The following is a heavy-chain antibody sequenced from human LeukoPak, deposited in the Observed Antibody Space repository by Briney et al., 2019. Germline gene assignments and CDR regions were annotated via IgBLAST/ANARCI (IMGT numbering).Heavy chain of an antibody. V-gene: IGHV1-8*01. D-gene: IGHD6-13*01. CDR2: MKSNSGDT. CDR1: GYTFTCYD. CDR3: ARGEYSSSWYTFDS. J-gene: IGHJ4*02. Sequence: ASVKVSCKTSGYTFTCYDINWVRQAPGQGLEWMGWMKSNSGDTHFAQKFQGRVTMTRNISISTAFMELSSLRSEDTAVYYCARGEYSSSWYTFDSWGQGSVVPVSS.